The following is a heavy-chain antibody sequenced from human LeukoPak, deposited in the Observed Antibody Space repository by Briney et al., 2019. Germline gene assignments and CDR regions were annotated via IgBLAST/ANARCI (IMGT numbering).Heavy chain of an antibody. J-gene: IGHJ4*02. CDR2: IWDDGSNQ. Sequence: GGSLRLSCAASGFAFSGYGMHWVRQAPGKGLEWVAVIWDDGSNQKYADSVKGRFTISRDNSKNTLYLQMNSLRGQDTAVYYCARGRGSSWYFDYWGQGTLVTVSS. CDR1: GFAFSGYG. V-gene: IGHV3-33*01. D-gene: IGHD6-13*01. CDR3: ARGRGSSWYFDY.